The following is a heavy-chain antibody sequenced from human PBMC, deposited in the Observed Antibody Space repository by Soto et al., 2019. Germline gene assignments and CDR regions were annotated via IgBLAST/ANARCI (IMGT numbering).Heavy chain of an antibody. V-gene: IGHV4-31*03. CDR3: ARLAVAEATAKNWFDP. D-gene: IGHD5-12*01. CDR2: IYYSGST. J-gene: IGHJ5*02. CDR1: GGSISSGGYY. Sequence: QVQLQESGPGLVKPSQTLSLTCTVSGGSISSGGYYWSWIRQHPGKGLEWIGYIYYSGSTYYNPSLQSRVTISVVTSKNQFSLKLSAVTAADTAVYYCARLAVAEATAKNWFDPWGQGTLVTVSS.